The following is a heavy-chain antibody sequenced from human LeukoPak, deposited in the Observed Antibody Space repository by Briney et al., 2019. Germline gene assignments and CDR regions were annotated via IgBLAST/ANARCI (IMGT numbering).Heavy chain of an antibody. CDR1: GFTFSRYW. CDR2: IKQDGGEI. D-gene: IGHD3-22*01. Sequence: GGSLRLSCSASGFTFSRYWMSWVRQVPRKGLEWVANIKQDGGEIYYVDSVKGRFTISRDNAKSSLYLQMNSLRAGDTAVYYCARDKGDYDTNGSLFVFGGQGTLVTVSS. J-gene: IGHJ4*02. V-gene: IGHV3-7*03. CDR3: ARDKGDYDTNGSLFVF.